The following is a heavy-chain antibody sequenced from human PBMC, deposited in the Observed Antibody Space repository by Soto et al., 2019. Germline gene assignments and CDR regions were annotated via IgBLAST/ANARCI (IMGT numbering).Heavy chain of an antibody. CDR3: ARGFSGSQPFHY. CDR1: ELPFSGYG. V-gene: IGHV3-30*03. CDR2: ISYYLSNK. Sequence: HPGGTLQLSCAASELPFSGYGMHGFRRAQGKGLEWVAVISYYLSNKYYADSLKGRFTISRENSKTSLYLQMNSLRAGESAVHYCARGFSGSQPFHYRGQG. J-gene: IGHJ4*01. D-gene: IGHD3-22*01.